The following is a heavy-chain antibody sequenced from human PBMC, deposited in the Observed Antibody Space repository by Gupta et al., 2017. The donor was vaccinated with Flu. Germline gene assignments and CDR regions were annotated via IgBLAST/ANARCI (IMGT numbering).Heavy chain of an antibody. D-gene: IGHD6-19*01. J-gene: IGHJ4*02. CDR1: TFSSYW. CDR2: INGDGGRT. V-gene: IGHV3-74*01. CDR3: ARGHPGGWYVDY. Sequence: TFSSYWMHWVRQAPGKGLVWVPRINGDGGRTSYADSVKGPFTISRDNAKNTVYLQMNSLSAEDTAVYYCARGHPGGWYVDYWGQGTLVTVSS.